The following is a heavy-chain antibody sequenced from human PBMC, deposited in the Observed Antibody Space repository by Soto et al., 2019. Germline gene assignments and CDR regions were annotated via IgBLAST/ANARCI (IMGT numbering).Heavy chain of an antibody. CDR3: ARGAGLWFGELLSANFDY. CDR1: GFTFSSYA. D-gene: IGHD3-10*01. Sequence: EVQLVESGGGLVQPGGSLRLSCAASGFTFSSYAMHWVRQAPGKGLEYVSAISSNGGSTYYANSVKGRFTISRDNSKNTVYLQMGSLRAEDMAVYYCARGAGLWFGELLSANFDYWGQGTLVTVSS. V-gene: IGHV3-64*01. J-gene: IGHJ4*02. CDR2: ISSNGGST.